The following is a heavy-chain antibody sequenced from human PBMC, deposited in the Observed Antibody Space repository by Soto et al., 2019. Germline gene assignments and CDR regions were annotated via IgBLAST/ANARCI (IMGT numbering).Heavy chain of an antibody. V-gene: IGHV4-4*02. CDR3: SGGGRPGQIDWFDP. J-gene: IGHJ5*02. D-gene: IGHD2-21*01. Sequence: QVQLQESGPRLVKPSGTLSLTCAVYGGSLSSCNWWSWVRQPPGKGREGIGETYGYGSTSYNPSLKSRVTIAVDKSKNQISLKMTSLTAADTAVYFCSGGGRPGQIDWFDPWGQGILVTVSS. CDR1: GGSLSSCNW. CDR2: TYGYGST.